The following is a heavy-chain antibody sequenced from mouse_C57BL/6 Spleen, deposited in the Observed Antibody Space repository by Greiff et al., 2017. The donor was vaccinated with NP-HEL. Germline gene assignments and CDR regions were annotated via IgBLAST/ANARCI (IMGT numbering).Heavy chain of an antibody. CDR1: GYSFTGYY. CDR2: INPSTGGT. V-gene: IGHV1-42*01. Sequence: EVQRVESGPELVKPGASVKISCKASGYSFTGYYMNWVKQSPEKSLEWIGEINPSTGGTTYNQKFKAKATLTVDKSSSTAYMQLKSLTSEDSAVYYCANYGPSYAMDYGGQGTSVTVSS. D-gene: IGHD1-2*01. CDR3: ANYGPSYAMDY. J-gene: IGHJ4*01.